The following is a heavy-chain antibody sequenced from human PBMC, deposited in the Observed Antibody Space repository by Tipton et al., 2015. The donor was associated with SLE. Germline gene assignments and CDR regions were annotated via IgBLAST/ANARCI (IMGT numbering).Heavy chain of an antibody. CDR2: LYYTGTT. J-gene: IGHJ5*02. Sequence: TLSLTCTVSGDSISSYYWSWIRQPPGKGLEWIGYLYYTGTTNYNPSLKSRVTMSVDRSKNQFSLKVTSVTAADTAVYYCARRGVVSRFDPWGQGTLVTVSS. D-gene: IGHD2-8*02. CDR3: ARRGVVSRFDP. CDR1: GDSISSYY. V-gene: IGHV4-59*01.